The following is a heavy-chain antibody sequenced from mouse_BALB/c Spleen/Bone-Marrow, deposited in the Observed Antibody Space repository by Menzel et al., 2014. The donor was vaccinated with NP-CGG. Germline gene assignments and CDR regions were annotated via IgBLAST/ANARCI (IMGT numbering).Heavy chain of an antibody. Sequence: QVQLKQSGAELVKPGASVKLSCKASGYTFTSYWMHWVKQRPGQGLEWIGEIDPSDSYTNYNQKFKGKATLTVDKSSSTAYMQLSSLTSEDSAVYYCAITTVVATGDYWGQGTTLTVSS. J-gene: IGHJ2*01. D-gene: IGHD1-1*01. CDR1: GYTFTSYW. CDR2: IDPSDSYT. V-gene: IGHV1-69*02. CDR3: AITTVVATGDY.